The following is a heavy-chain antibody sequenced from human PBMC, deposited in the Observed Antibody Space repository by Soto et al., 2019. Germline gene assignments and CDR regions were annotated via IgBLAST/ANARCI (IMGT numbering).Heavy chain of an antibody. J-gene: IGHJ3*02. Sequence: GGSLRLSCAASGFTFSSYAMSWVRQAPGKGLEWVSAISGSGGSTYYADSVKGRFTISRDNSKNTLYLQMNSLRAEDTAVYYCAKPDYDYIWGSYSLGGDAFDIWGQGTMVTVSS. CDR2: ISGSGGST. CDR1: GFTFSSYA. D-gene: IGHD3-16*01. CDR3: AKPDYDYIWGSYSLGGDAFDI. V-gene: IGHV3-23*01.